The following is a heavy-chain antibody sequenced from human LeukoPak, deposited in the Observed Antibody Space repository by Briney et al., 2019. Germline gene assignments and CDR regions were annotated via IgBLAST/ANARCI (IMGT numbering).Heavy chain of an antibody. CDR3: ARDLGSEFDY. CDR1: GFTFCSFT. V-gene: IGHV3-30*04. J-gene: IGHJ4*02. Sequence: GGTLSLSSAASGFTFCSFTMDWDRPGPGKGLVWVAVISYDGRNKSYKDSVKGRFTISRDNSKNTLYLQMNSLRAEDTAVYYCARDLGSEFDYWGQGTLVTVSS. D-gene: IGHD5-12*01. CDR2: ISYDGRNK.